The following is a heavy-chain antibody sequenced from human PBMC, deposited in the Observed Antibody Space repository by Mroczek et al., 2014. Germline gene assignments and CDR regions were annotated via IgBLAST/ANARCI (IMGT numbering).Heavy chain of an antibody. CDR2: INPNSGGT. CDR3: ARGSSAAVWSGYWIDY. Sequence: VQLVQSGAEVKKPGASVKVSCKASGYTFTGYYMHWVRQAPGQGLEWMGWINPNSGGTNYAQKFQGRVTMTRDTSISTAYMELSRLRSDDTAVYYCARGSSAAVWSGYWIDYWGQGTLVTVSS. J-gene: IGHJ4*02. CDR1: GYTFTGYY. V-gene: IGHV1-2*02. D-gene: IGHD3-3*01.